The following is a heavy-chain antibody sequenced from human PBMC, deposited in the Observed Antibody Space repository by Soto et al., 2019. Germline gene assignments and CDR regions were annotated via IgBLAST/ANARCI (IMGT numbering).Heavy chain of an antibody. Sequence: GGSLRLSCAASGFTFSLYWMNWVRQAPGKGLEWVANIKHDGSEKNYVDSVKGRFTISRDNAKTSLYLQMNSLRAEDTAVYFCARDDTPMITGMDSFDIWGQGTMVTVSS. CDR1: GFTFSLYW. CDR2: IKHDGSEK. D-gene: IGHD3-16*01. CDR3: ARDDTPMITGMDSFDI. V-gene: IGHV3-7*01. J-gene: IGHJ3*02.